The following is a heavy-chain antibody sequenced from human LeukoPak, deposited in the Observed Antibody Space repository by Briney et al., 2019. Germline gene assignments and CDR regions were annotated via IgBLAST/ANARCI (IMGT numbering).Heavy chain of an antibody. D-gene: IGHD5-18*01. CDR3: ARIGYSYGPYFDY. J-gene: IGHJ4*02. CDR2: IYYSGST. CDR1: GGSISSSSYY. V-gene: IGHV4-39*01. Sequence: PSETLSLTCTVSGGSISSSSYYWGWIRQPPGKGLEWIGSIYYSGSTYYNPSLKSRVTISVDTSKNQFSLKLSSATAADTAVYYCARIGYSYGPYFDYWGQGTLVTVSS.